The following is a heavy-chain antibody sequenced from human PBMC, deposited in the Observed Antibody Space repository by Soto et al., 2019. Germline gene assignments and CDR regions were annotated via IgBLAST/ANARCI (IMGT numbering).Heavy chain of an antibody. D-gene: IGHD2-2*01. CDR3: ARARYCSSTSCNKGGKYYYYMDV. CDR2: ISYDGSNK. J-gene: IGHJ6*03. Sequence: GGSLRLSCAASGFTFSSYGMHWVRQAPGKGLEWVAVISYDGSNKYYADSVKGRFTISRDNSKNTLYLQMNSLRAEDTAVYYCARARYCSSTSCNKGGKYYYYMDVWGKGTTVTVSS. V-gene: IGHV3-30*03. CDR1: GFTFSSYG.